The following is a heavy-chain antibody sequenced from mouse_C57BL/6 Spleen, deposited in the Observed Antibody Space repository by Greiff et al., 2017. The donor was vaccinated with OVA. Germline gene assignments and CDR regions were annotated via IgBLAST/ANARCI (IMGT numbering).Heavy chain of an antibody. CDR2: IWSGGST. V-gene: IGHV2-2*01. J-gene: IGHJ4*01. CDR1: GFSLTSYG. D-gene: IGHD2-5*01. Sequence: VQLVESGPGLVQPSQSLSITCTVSGFSLTSYGVHWVRQSPGKGLEWLGVIWSGGSTDYNAAFISRLSISKDNSKSQVFFKMNSLQADDTAIYYCARSPPYSNYLYAMDYWGQGTSVTVSS. CDR3: ARSPPYSNYLYAMDY.